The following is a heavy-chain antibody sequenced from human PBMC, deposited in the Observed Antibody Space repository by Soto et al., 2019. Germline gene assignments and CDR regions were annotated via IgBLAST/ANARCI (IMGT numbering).Heavy chain of an antibody. D-gene: IGHD6-19*01. J-gene: IGHJ4*02. CDR2: IWYDGSNK. Sequence: QVQLVESGGGVVQPGRSLRLSCAASGFTFSSYGMHWVRQAPGKGLEWVAVIWYDGSNKYYADSVKGRFTISRDNSKNTLYRKMNSLRAEDTAVYYCARDSAVADPMSYFDYWGQGTLVTVSS. V-gene: IGHV3-33*01. CDR3: ARDSAVADPMSYFDY. CDR1: GFTFSSYG.